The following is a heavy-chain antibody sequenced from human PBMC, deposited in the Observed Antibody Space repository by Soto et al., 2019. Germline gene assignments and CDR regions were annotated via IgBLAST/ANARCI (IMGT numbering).Heavy chain of an antibody. V-gene: IGHV4-30-4*01. CDR3: ARPWPDPWYFDL. Sequence: PSETLSLTCTVSGGSISSGDYYWSWIRQPPGKGLEWIGYIYYSGSTYYNPSLKSRVTISVDTSKNQFSLKLSSVTAADTAVYYCARPWPDPWYFDLWGRGTLVTVSS. CDR2: IYYSGST. J-gene: IGHJ2*01. CDR1: GGSISSGDYY.